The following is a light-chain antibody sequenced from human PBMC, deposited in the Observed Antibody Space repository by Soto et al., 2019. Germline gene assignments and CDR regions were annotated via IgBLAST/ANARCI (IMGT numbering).Light chain of an antibody. CDR2: EVS. V-gene: IGLV2-14*01. J-gene: IGLJ1*01. CDR3: CSYAGTFYV. Sequence: QSVLTQPASVSGSPGQSITISCTGTSSDVGSYNYVSWYQQHPGKAPKLMIYEVSNRPSGVSDRFSGSKSDNTASLTISGLQAEDEADYYCCSYAGTFYVFGTGTKLTVL. CDR1: SSDVGSYNY.